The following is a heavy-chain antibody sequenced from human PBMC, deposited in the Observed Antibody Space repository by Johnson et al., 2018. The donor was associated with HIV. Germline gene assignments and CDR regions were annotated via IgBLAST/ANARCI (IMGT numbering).Heavy chain of an antibody. Sequence: VQLVESGGGVVRPGGSLRLSCAASGFTFSSYGMHWVRQAPGKGLEWVAFIRYDGSNKYYADSVKGRFTLSRDNSRNTLNLQMDSLREDDTAVYYCAKDLDRELLALWAFHTWGQGTVVTVSS. J-gene: IGHJ3*02. CDR1: GFTFSSYG. CDR3: AKDLDRELLALWAFHT. V-gene: IGHV3-30*02. D-gene: IGHD2-8*02. CDR2: IRYDGSNK.